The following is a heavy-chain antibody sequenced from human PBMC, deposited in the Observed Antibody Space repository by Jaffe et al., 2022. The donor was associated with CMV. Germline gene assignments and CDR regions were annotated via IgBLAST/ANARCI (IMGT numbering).Heavy chain of an antibody. V-gene: IGHV3-15*01. CDR2: IKSKTDGGTT. D-gene: IGHD3-22*01. CDR3: TTDFPGGMIVAPYYFDY. CDR1: GFTFSNAW. Sequence: EVQLVESGGGLVKPGGSLRLSCAASGFTFSNAWMSWVRQAPGKGLEWVGRIKSKTDGGTTDYAAPVKGRFTISRDDSKNTLYLQMNSLKTEDTAVYYCTTDFPGGMIVAPYYFDYWGQGTLVTVSS. J-gene: IGHJ4*02.